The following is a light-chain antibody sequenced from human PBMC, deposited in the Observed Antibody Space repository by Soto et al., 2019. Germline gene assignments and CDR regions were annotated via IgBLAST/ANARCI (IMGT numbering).Light chain of an antibody. V-gene: IGKV3-15*01. CDR2: GAS. Sequence: EKLMTQSPATLSVSPGERATLSCRASQSVSSNLAWYQQKPGQAPRLLIYGASNRATGIPARFSGSGSGTEFTLTLSSLQSEDFAVYYCQQYYNWPPWTFGQGTKVEIK. J-gene: IGKJ1*01. CDR1: QSVSSN. CDR3: QQYYNWPPWT.